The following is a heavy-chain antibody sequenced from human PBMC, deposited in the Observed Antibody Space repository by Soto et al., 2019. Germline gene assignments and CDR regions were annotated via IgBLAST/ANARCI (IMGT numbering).Heavy chain of an antibody. Sequence: GGSLRLSCAASGFSFSTYGMHWVRQAPGKGLEWVAVIWYDGSNKYYADSVKGRFTISRDNSKNTLYLQMNSLRAEDTAVYYCARDLPTYSSSWYFAYWGQGT. J-gene: IGHJ4*02. CDR3: ARDLPTYSSSWYFAY. CDR1: GFSFSTYG. D-gene: IGHD6-13*01. CDR2: IWYDGSNK. V-gene: IGHV3-33*01.